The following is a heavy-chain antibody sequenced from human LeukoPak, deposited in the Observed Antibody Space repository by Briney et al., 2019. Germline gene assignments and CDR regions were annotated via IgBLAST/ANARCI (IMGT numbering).Heavy chain of an antibody. J-gene: IGHJ5*02. Sequence: ASVKVSCKASGYTLINNWMHWVRQAPGQGLEWIGLINPTGTGTPYAQKFQGRVTMTRDMSTSTDYMELSSLRSEDTAVYYCARDNSVGDIAWWFDPWGQGTLVTVSS. D-gene: IGHD3-10*01. CDR3: ARDNSVGDIAWWFDP. CDR2: INPTGTGT. CDR1: GYTLINNW. V-gene: IGHV1-46*01.